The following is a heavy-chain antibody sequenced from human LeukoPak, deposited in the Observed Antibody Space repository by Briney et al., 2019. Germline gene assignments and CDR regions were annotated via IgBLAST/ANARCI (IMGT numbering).Heavy chain of an antibody. CDR3: ARESRGILNYFDY. V-gene: IGHV1-18*01. J-gene: IGHJ4*02. Sequence: ASVKVSCKASGYTFSSYAISWVRQAPGQGFEWMGWISTYNGNTNYVEKFQGRVTMTTDTSTNTAYMELRGLRPDDTAVYYCARESRGILNYFDYWGQGALVTVSS. D-gene: IGHD6-13*01. CDR1: GYTFSSYA. CDR2: ISTYNGNT.